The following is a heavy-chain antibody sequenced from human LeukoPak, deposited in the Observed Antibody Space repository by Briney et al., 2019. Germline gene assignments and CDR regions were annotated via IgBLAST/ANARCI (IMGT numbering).Heavy chain of an antibody. CDR2: IIPIFGTA. CDR1: GDTFSNYA. D-gene: IGHD3-10*01. J-gene: IGHJ4*02. CDR3: ARTITMVRGVIPYYFDY. V-gene: IGHV1-69*13. Sequence: ASVKVSCKASGDTFSNYAFSWVRQAPGQGLEWVGGIIPIFGTANYAQKFQGRVTITADESTSTAYMELSSLRSEDTAVYYCARTITMVRGVIPYYFDYWGQGTLVTVSS.